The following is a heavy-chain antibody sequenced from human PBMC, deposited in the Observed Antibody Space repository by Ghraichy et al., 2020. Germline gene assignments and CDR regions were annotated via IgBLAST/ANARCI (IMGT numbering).Heavy chain of an antibody. CDR1: GFTFSSYS. Sequence: GSLRLSCAASGFTFSSYSMNWVRQAPGKGLEWVSYISSSSSTIYYADSVKGRFTISRDNAKNSLYLQMNSLRDEDTAVYYCARDRPSADDLGLVVVPAAIIGDYYYYGMDVWGQGTTVTVSS. V-gene: IGHV3-48*02. CDR2: ISSSSSTI. CDR3: ARDRPSADDLGLVVVPAAIIGDYYYYGMDV. D-gene: IGHD2-2*02. J-gene: IGHJ6*02.